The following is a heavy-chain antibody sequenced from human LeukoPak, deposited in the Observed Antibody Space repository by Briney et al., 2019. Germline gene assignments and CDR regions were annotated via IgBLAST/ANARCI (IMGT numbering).Heavy chain of an antibody. D-gene: IGHD6-13*01. CDR3: AKSFGPVIAAAGTGAD. CDR2: ISPSFSTI. V-gene: IGHV3-48*03. CDR1: GFTFSSVE. J-gene: IGHJ4*02. Sequence: PGGSLRLSCAASGFTFSSVEMNWVRQAPGKGLEWVAYISPSFSTIYSPDSVKGRFTISRDNSKNTLYLQMNSLRAEDTAVYYCAKSFGPVIAAAGTGADWGQGTLVTVSS.